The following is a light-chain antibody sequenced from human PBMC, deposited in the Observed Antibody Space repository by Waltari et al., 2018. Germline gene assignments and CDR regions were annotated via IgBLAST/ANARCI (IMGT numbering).Light chain of an antibody. CDR1: SLSNTY. CDR2: GKT. V-gene: IGLV3-19*01. J-gene: IGLJ2*01. Sequence: SSELTQDAAVSVALGQTVRITCQGDSLSNTYASWYQQKPGQAPVLVIYGKTNRPSGIPDRFSGSSSGNTASLTITGAHAEDEADYYCNSRDSSSHHVIFGGGTRLTVL. CDR3: NSRDSSSHHVI.